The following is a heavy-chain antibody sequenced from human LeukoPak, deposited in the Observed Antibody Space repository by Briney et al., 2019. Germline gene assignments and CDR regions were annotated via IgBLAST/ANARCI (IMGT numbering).Heavy chain of an antibody. CDR2: IPPDGSQK. D-gene: IGHD2-2*01. CDR3: GRLAHNAWYAIDF. CDR1: DFTFDFYW. Sequence: GGSLRLSCVASDFTFDFYWMTWVRQAPGKGLEWLANIPPDGSQKYYVDSVKGRFTISRDNPKNSLYLQINNLRAEDTAVYYCGRLAHNAWYAIDFWGQGTLVTVSS. V-gene: IGHV3-7*01. J-gene: IGHJ4*02.